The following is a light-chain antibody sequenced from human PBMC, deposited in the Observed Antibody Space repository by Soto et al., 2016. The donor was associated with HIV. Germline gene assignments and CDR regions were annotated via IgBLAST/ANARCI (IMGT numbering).Light chain of an antibody. CDR2: QDD. CDR1: KLGNKY. J-gene: IGLJ2*01. V-gene: IGLV3-1*01. Sequence: SYELTQPPSVSVSPGQTASITCSGDKLGNKYACWYQQRAGQSPLLVMSQDDTRPSGIPERFSGSNSGNTATLTITGTQTLDEADYYCQAWDTTTAVFGGGTKLTV. CDR3: QAWDTTTAV.